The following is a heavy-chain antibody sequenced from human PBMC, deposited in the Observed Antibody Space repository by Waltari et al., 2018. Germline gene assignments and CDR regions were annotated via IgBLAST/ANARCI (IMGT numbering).Heavy chain of an antibody. D-gene: IGHD6-13*01. J-gene: IGHJ4*02. V-gene: IGHV1-69*05. Sequence: QVQLVQSGAEVKKPGSSVKVSCKASGGTFGSYALSRVRLAPGQGLEWMGGIIPIFGTANYAQKFQGRVTITTDESTSTAYMELSSLRSEDTAVYYCAARIAAAGGYFDYWGQGTLVTVSS. CDR3: AARIAAAGGYFDY. CDR1: GGTFGSYA. CDR2: IIPIFGTA.